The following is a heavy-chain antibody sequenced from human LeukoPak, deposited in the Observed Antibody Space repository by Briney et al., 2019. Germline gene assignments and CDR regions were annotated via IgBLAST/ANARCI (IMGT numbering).Heavy chain of an antibody. D-gene: IGHD2-15*01. Sequence: PSETLSLTCTVSGGSISSGTYYWGWIRQPPGKGLEWIGSIYYSGSTYYNPSLKSRVTISVDTSKNQFSLKLSSVTAADTAVYYCAKLVVVAAKLRPSYYYYYMDVWGKGTTVTTSS. CDR2: IYYSGST. J-gene: IGHJ6*03. CDR1: GGSISSGTYY. CDR3: AKLVVVAAKLRPSYYYYYMDV. V-gene: IGHV4-39*07.